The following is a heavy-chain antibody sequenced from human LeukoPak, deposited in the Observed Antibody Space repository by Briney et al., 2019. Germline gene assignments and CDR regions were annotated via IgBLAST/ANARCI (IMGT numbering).Heavy chain of an antibody. D-gene: IGHD3-22*01. J-gene: IGHJ4*02. Sequence: ASVKVSCKASGYTFIDHYIHWVRQAPGQGLESMGWINPNIGDTNYAQKFQGRATMTRDTSSSTAYTELSRLRSDDTAVYYCARAGHNSDSGGYDYWGQGTLVTVSS. CDR3: ARAGHNSDSGGYDY. V-gene: IGHV1-2*02. CDR1: GYTFIDHY. CDR2: INPNIGDT.